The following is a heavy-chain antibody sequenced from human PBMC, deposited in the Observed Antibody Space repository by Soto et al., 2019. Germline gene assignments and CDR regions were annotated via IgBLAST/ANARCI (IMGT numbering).Heavy chain of an antibody. D-gene: IGHD2-15*01. CDR1: GFTFRSYG. CDR3: AKDIVVVVAATGDDAFDI. CDR2: ISYDGSNK. V-gene: IGHV3-30-3*01. Sequence: GGSLRLSCAGSGFTFRSYGMHWVRQAPGKGPEWVAVISYDGSNKYYADSVKGRFTISRDNSKNTLYLQMNSLRAEDTAVYYCAKDIVVVVAATGDDAFDIWGQGTMVTVSS. J-gene: IGHJ3*02.